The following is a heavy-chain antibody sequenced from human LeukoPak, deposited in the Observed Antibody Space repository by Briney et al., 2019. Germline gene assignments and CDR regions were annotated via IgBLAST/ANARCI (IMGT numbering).Heavy chain of an antibody. Sequence: PGGSLRLSCAASGFTFSSYSMNWVRQAPGKGLEWVSSISSSSSYIYYADSVKDRFTISRDNAKNSLYLQMNSLRAEDTAVYYCARDHMVRGVTPPFYWGQGTLVTVSS. CDR1: GFTFSSYS. CDR3: ARDHMVRGVTPPFY. D-gene: IGHD3-10*01. J-gene: IGHJ4*02. CDR2: ISSSSSYI. V-gene: IGHV3-21*01.